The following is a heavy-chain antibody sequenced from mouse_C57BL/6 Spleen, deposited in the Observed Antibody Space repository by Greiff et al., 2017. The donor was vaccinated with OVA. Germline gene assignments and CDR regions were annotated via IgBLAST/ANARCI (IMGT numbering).Heavy chain of an antibody. CDR3: ARRDYDEDAMDY. CDR2: FHPYNDDT. D-gene: IGHD2-4*01. Sequence: QVHVKQSGAELVKPGASVKMSCKASGYTFTTYPIEWMKQNHGKSLEWIGNFHPYNDDTKYNEKFKGKATLTVEKSSSTVYLELSRLTSDDSAVYYCARRDYDEDAMDYWGQGTSVTVSS. J-gene: IGHJ4*01. V-gene: IGHV1-47*01. CDR1: GYTFTTYP.